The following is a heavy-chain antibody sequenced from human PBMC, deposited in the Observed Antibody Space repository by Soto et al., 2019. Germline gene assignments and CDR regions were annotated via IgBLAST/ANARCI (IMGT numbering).Heavy chain of an antibody. J-gene: IGHJ4*02. D-gene: IGHD3-22*01. CDR2: INPSGGST. V-gene: IGHV1-46*01. CDR1: GYTFTSYY. Sequence: ASVKVSCKASGYTFTSYYMHWVRQAPGQGLEWMGIINPSGGSTSYAQKFQGRVTMTRDTSTSTVYMELSSLRSEDTAVYYCARHVPYNTMIVVASPFDYWGQGTLVTVSS. CDR3: ARHVPYNTMIVVASPFDY.